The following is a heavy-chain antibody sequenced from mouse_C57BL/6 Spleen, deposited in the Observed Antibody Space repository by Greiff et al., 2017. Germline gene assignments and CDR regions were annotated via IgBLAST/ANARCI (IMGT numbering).Heavy chain of an antibody. CDR1: GFTFSDYY. V-gene: IGHV5-16*01. J-gene: IGHJ2*01. CDR3: ARIPYYYGSSYSFDY. D-gene: IGHD1-1*01. CDR2: INYDGSST. Sequence: EVKVVESEGGLVQPGSSMKLSCTASGFTFSDYYMAWVRQVPEKGLEWVANINYDGSSTYYLDSLKSRFIISRDNAKNILYLQMSSLKSEDTATYYCARIPYYYGSSYSFDYWGQGTTLTVSS.